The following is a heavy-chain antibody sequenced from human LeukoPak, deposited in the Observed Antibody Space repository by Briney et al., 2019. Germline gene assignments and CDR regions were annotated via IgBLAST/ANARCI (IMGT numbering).Heavy chain of an antibody. J-gene: IGHJ4*02. D-gene: IGHD4-17*01. V-gene: IGHV3-11*01. CDR3: ARDLGSSTVTTAFDY. Sequence: GGSLRLSCTASGFIFNDYYMSWIRQTPGKGLEWLSYISRTGNTIYYRDSVKGRFTISRDNASNQLHLQMDNLRAEDTAVYFCARDLGSSTVTTAFDYWGQGTLVTVSS. CDR1: GFIFNDYY. CDR2: ISRTGNTI.